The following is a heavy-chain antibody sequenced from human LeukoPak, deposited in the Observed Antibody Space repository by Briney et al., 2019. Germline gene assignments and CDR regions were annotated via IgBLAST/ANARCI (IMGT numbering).Heavy chain of an antibody. J-gene: IGHJ4*02. Sequence: GGSLRLSCADSGFTFSSHWMHWVRQAPGKGLVWFSRIKYDASSTSYADSVKGRFTISRDNAKNTLYLQMNSLRAEDTAVYYCARDPRGYSYGYGSNFDYWGQGTLVTVSS. CDR2: IKYDASST. V-gene: IGHV3-74*01. D-gene: IGHD5-18*01. CDR1: GFTFSSHW. CDR3: ARDPRGYSYGYGSNFDY.